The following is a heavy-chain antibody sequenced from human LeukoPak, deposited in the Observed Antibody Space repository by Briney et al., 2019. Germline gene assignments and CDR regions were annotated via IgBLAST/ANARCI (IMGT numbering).Heavy chain of an antibody. CDR3: ARESSGRWADAFDI. CDR1: GFTLSSYG. V-gene: IGHV3-33*01. J-gene: IGHJ3*02. Sequence: PGGSLRLSCAASGFTLSSYGMHGVRQAPGKGLEWVALIWYDGSNKYYADSVKGRFTISRDNSKNTLYLQMNSLRAGDTAVYYCARESSGRWADAFDIWGQGTMVTVSS. CDR2: IWYDGSNK. D-gene: IGHD6-19*01.